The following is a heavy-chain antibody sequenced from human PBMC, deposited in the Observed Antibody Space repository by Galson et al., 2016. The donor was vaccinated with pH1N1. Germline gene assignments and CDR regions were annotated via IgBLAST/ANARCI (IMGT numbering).Heavy chain of an antibody. CDR1: GFSISSGYY. CDR2: IHHSGTT. Sequence: ETLSLTCGVPGFSISSGYYWGWIRQPPGKGLEWMGSIHHSGTTYYNAALKSRVTISGDTSKTQFSLNLRSMTAADTAVYYCARHDVEYFDSWGQGILVTVSS. CDR3: ARHDVEYFDS. D-gene: IGHD1-1*01. V-gene: IGHV4-38-2*01. J-gene: IGHJ4*02.